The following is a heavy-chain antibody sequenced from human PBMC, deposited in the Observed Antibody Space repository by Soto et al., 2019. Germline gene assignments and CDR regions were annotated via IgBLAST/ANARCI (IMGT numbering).Heavy chain of an antibody. CDR3: AKAVSESIRYFDY. D-gene: IGHD1-26*01. CDR1: EFTFSYYA. Sequence: QPGESLRLSCAASEFTFSYYAMTWVRQAAGKGLEWVSLITGSGVTTYYADSVKGRFTIARDNSKNTLYLQMNSLRAGDTAIYYCAKAVSESIRYFDYWGQGTLVTVSS. CDR2: ITGSGVTT. V-gene: IGHV3-23*01. J-gene: IGHJ4*02.